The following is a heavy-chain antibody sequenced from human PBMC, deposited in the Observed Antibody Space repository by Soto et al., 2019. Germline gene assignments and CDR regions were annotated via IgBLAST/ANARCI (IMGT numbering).Heavy chain of an antibody. Sequence: QITLKESGPTLVKPTQTLTLTCTFSGFSLSTSAEGVGWIRQPPGKALEWLALIYWDDDKRYSPSLESRLTITKDTSKNQVVLTMTNMDPADTATYYCAHVSCTSDNCYPNPDLDYWGQGILVTVSS. V-gene: IGHV2-5*02. CDR1: GFSLSTSAEG. CDR3: AHVSCTSDNCYPNPDLDY. D-gene: IGHD2-2*01. J-gene: IGHJ4*02. CDR2: IYWDDDK.